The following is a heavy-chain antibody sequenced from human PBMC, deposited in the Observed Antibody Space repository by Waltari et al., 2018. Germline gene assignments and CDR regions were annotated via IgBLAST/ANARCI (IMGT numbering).Heavy chain of an antibody. CDR2: IYTSGST. J-gene: IGHJ4*02. Sequence: QVQLHESGPGLVKPSQTLSLPCPVSGRSISSDRSYWRWIRQPAGKGLEWIGRIYTSGSTNYNPSLKSRVTISVDTSKNQFSLKLSSVTAADTAVYYCARGDTAMVSNYWGQGTLVTVSS. CDR3: ARGDTAMVSNY. V-gene: IGHV4-61*02. CDR1: GRSISSDRSY. D-gene: IGHD5-18*01.